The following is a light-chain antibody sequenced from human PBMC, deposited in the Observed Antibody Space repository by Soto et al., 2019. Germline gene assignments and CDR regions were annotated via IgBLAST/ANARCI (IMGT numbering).Light chain of an antibody. J-gene: IGLJ1*01. CDR2: EVS. V-gene: IGLV2-14*01. Sequence: QSALTHLASVSGSPGQSITISCTGTSSDVGGYNYVSWYQQHPGKAPKLMIYEVSNRPSGVSNRFSASKSGNTASLTISGLQAEDEADYYCSSYTSSSTYVFGTGTKLTVL. CDR3: SSYTSSSTYV. CDR1: SSDVGGYNY.